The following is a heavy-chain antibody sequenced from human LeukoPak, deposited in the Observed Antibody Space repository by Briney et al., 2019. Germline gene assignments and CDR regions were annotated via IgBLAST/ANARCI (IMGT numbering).Heavy chain of an antibody. CDR1: GYSISGGYY. CDR3: ARGLRDGYTLFYFDY. D-gene: IGHD5-24*01. V-gene: IGHV4-38-2*02. J-gene: IGHJ4*02. Sequence: PSETLSLTCTVSGYSISGGYYWGWIRQPPGKGLEWIGRIYPSGSTYYNPPLKSRVTISVDTSKNQFSLKLSSVTAADTAVYFCARGLRDGYTLFYFDYWGQGTLVTVSS. CDR2: IYPSGST.